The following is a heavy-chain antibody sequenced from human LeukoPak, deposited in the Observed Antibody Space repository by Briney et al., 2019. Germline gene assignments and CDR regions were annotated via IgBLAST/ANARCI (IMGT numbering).Heavy chain of an antibody. CDR1: GFTFSNYW. Sequence: GGSRRLSCAASGFTFSNYWMSWVRQAPGRGREGVANIKQEGSEKYYVDSVKGRFTISRDNAKNSLYLQMNSLRAEDAAVYYCAREVSGSFYTYYYYYYMDVWGKGTTVTVSS. CDR2: IKQEGSEK. CDR3: AREVSGSFYTYYYYYYMDV. J-gene: IGHJ6*03. V-gene: IGHV3-7*01. D-gene: IGHD3-3*01.